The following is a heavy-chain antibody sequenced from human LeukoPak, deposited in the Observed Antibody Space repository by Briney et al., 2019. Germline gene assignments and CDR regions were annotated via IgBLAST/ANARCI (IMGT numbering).Heavy chain of an antibody. V-gene: IGHV3-9*01. J-gene: IGHJ4*02. Sequence: GGSLRLSCAASGFTFSSYGMHWVRQAPGKGLEWVSGISWNSGSIGYADSVKGRFTISRDNAKNSLYLQMNSLRAEDTALYYCAKDHSVVITTGFDYWGQGTLVTVSS. CDR1: GFTFSSYG. D-gene: IGHD3-22*01. CDR3: AKDHSVVITTGFDY. CDR2: ISWNSGSI.